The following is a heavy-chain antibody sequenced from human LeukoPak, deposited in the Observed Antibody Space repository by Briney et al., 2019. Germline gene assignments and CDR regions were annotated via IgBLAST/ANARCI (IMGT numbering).Heavy chain of an antibody. Sequence: SETLSLTCTVSGGSISSSSYYWGWIRQPPGKGLEWIGEINHSGSTNYNPSLKSRVTISVDTSKNQFSLKLSSVTAADTAVYYCARGSLRYYYYGMDVWGQGTTVTVSS. J-gene: IGHJ6*02. CDR2: INHSGST. V-gene: IGHV4-39*07. D-gene: IGHD5/OR15-5a*01. CDR1: GGSISSSSYY. CDR3: ARGSLRYYYYGMDV.